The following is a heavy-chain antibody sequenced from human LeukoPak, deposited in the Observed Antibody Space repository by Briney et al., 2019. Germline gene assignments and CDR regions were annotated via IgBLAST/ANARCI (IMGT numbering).Heavy chain of an antibody. J-gene: IGHJ4*02. CDR3: ARGVEPLAANTLAY. CDR2: LYSDGNT. Sequence: GGSLRLSCAASGLTVITNDMTWVRQAPGKGLEWVSVLYSDGNTKYADSMQGRFTISRDNSKNTLYLEMNSLSPDDTAVYYCARGVEPLAANTLAYWGQGTLVTVSS. D-gene: IGHD1-14*01. V-gene: IGHV3-53*01. CDR1: GLTVITND.